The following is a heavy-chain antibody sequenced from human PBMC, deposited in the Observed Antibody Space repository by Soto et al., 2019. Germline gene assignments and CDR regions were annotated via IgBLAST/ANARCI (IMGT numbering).Heavy chain of an antibody. CDR1: GFTANSRY. V-gene: IGHV3-53*02. CDR3: ARDLGGDSYGMDV. J-gene: IGHJ6*02. Sequence: VQLVETGGGLIQPGGSLRLSCAASGFTANSRYMSWVRQAPGKGLEWVSVIYSGDSTYYADSVKGRFTISRDKSKNTLYLQMNSLRAEDTAVYYCARDLGGDSYGMDVWGQGTTVTVSS. CDR2: IYSGDST. D-gene: IGHD2-21*01.